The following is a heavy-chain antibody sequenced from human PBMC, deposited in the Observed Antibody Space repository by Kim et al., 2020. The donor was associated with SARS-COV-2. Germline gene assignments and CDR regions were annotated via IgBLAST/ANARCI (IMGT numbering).Heavy chain of an antibody. V-gene: IGHV7-4-1*02. J-gene: IGHJ4*02. Sequence: NPTYAKGFTGRFVFSLDTHVSTAYLQVSSLKAEDTAVYYCARDSTGYFDSWGQGTLVTVSS. CDR3: ARDSTGYFDS. CDR2: NP. D-gene: IGHD2-8*02.